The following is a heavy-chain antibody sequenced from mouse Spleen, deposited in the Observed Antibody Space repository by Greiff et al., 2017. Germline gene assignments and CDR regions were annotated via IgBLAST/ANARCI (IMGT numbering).Heavy chain of an antibody. J-gene: IGHJ1*01. CDR1: GYTFTSYG. V-gene: IGHV1-81*01. Sequence: VQLKESGAELARPGASVKLSCKASGYTFTSYGISWVKQRTGQGLEWIGEIYPRSGNTYYNEKFKGKATLTADKSSSTAYMELRSLTSEDSAVYFCARQGDAHWYFDVWGAGTTVTVSS. CDR3: ARQGDAHWYFDV. D-gene: IGHD3-3*01. CDR2: IYPRSGNT.